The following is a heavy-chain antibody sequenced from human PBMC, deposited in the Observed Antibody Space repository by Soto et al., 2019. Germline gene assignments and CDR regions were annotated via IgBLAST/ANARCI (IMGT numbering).Heavy chain of an antibody. CDR1: EFTFSNYA. J-gene: IGHJ4*02. CDR2: ISDNGGTT. CDR3: VKDPQQLIVSFDY. D-gene: IGHD6-13*01. V-gene: IGHV3-23*01. Sequence: GGSLRLSCAASEFTFSNYAMSWVRLAPGKGLEWVSSISDNGGTTYYADSVKGRFTISRDNSKNTLYLQMNSLRAEDTAVYYCVKDPQQLIVSFDYWGKGTPDTVSS.